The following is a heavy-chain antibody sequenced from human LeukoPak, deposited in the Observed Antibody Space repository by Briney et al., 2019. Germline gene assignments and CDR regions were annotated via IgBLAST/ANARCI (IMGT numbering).Heavy chain of an antibody. CDR2: IYWNDDK. J-gene: IGHJ4*02. D-gene: IGHD3-9*01. CDR1: GFSLSTMAMA. Sequence: SGPTLVKPTQTLTLTCTFSGFSLSTMAMAVGWIRQPPGKALEWLALIYWNDDKRYSPSLKSRLTITKDTSKNQVVLTMTNMDPVDTATYYCAHMHDILTGYPDEFDYWGQGTLVTVSS. CDR3: AHMHDILTGYPDEFDY. V-gene: IGHV2-5*01.